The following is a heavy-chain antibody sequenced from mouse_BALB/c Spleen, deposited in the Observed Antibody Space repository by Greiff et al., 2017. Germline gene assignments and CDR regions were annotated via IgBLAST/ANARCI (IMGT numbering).Heavy chain of an antibody. J-gene: IGHJ4*01. CDR3: ARRAVVPYYYAMDY. V-gene: IGHV5-12-2*01. CDR1: GFTFSSYT. CDR2: ISNGGGST. Sequence: EVKLMESGGGLVQPGGSLKLSCAASGFTFSSYTMSWVRQTPEKRLEWVAYISNGGGSTYYPDTVKGRFTISRDNAKNTLYLQMSSLKSEDTAMYYCARRAVVPYYYAMDYWGQGTSVTVSA. D-gene: IGHD1-1*01.